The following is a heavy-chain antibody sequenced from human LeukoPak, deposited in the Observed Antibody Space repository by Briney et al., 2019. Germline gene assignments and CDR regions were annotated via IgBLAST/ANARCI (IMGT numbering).Heavy chain of an antibody. D-gene: IGHD5-18*01. V-gene: IGHV3-23*01. CDR2: ISGSGGST. J-gene: IGHJ5*02. CDR3: AKDLGGYSYGGLNWFDP. CDR1: GFTVSSNY. Sequence: PGGSLRLSCAASGFTVSSNYMSWVRQAPGKGLEWVSAISGSGGSTYYADSEKGRFTISRDNSKNTLYLQMNSLRAEDTAVYYCAKDLGGYSYGGLNWFDPWGQGTLVTVSS.